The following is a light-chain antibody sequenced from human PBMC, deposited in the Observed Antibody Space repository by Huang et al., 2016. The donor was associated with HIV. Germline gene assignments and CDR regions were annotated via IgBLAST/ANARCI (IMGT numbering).Light chain of an antibody. Sequence: EIVMTQSPATLSVSPGERATLSCRASQSVSSNLAWYHQKPGQAPRILIYGASTRATGVPARFSGSGSGTVFTLTISSLQSEDFAVYYCQHYNNWPYTFGQGTKLEIK. CDR3: QHYNNWPYT. J-gene: IGKJ2*01. V-gene: IGKV3-15*01. CDR2: GAS. CDR1: QSVSSN.